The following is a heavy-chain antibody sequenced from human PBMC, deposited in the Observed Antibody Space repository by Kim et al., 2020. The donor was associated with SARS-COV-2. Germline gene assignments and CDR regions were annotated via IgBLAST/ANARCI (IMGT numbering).Heavy chain of an antibody. J-gene: IGHJ3*02. Sequence: DPSLKSRVTISVDTSKNQFSLKLSSVTAADTAVYYCASPYGSGTSAFDIWGQGTMVTVSS. D-gene: IGHD3-10*01. V-gene: IGHV4-39*01. CDR3: ASPYGSGTSAFDI.